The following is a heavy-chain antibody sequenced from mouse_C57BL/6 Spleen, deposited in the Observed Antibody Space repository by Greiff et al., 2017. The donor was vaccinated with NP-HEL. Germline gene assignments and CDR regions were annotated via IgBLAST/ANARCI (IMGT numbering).Heavy chain of an antibody. Sequence: EVQLVESGGGLVQPGGSLKLSCAASGFTFSDYYMYWVRQTPEKRLEWVAYISNGGGSTYYPDTVKGRFTISRDNAKNTLYLQMSRLKSEDTAMYYCARALSYHYFDYWGQGTTLTVSS. V-gene: IGHV5-12*01. CDR2: ISNGGGST. CDR1: GFTFSDYY. D-gene: IGHD3-3*01. CDR3: ARALSYHYFDY. J-gene: IGHJ2*01.